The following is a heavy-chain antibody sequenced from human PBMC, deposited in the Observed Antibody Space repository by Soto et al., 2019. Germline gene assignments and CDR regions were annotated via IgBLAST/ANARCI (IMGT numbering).Heavy chain of an antibody. D-gene: IGHD4-17*01. CDR3: ARWAGQVRDYGGPFDY. CDR2: ISTYNTNT. Sequence: QVQLVQSGAEVKNPGASVTVSCKASGERFTTYGISWVRQAPGQGLEWMGWISTYNTNTNYAPKFQGRLLLATDTSTTTAHMELRSLRPDDTAVYYCARWAGQVRDYGGPFDYWGQGTLVNVSS. V-gene: IGHV1-18*04. CDR1: GERFTTYG. J-gene: IGHJ4*02.